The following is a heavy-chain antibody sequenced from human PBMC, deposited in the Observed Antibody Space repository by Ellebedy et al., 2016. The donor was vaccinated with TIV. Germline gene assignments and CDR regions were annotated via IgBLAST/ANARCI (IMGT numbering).Heavy chain of an antibody. CDR1: DDSISSPY. V-gene: IGHV4-59*11. Sequence: MPSETLSLTCTVSDDSISSPYCSWIRQPPGKGLEWIGYILNDGSTRYNPSLKSRVTISVDTSKKLFSPKLNSVTAADTAVYYCVRGRDAYKTGYWGQGTLVSVSS. D-gene: IGHD5-24*01. CDR2: ILNDGST. CDR3: VRGRDAYKTGY. J-gene: IGHJ4*02.